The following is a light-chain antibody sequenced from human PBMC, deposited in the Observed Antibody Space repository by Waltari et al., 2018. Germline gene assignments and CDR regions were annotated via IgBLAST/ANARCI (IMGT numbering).Light chain of an antibody. J-gene: IGLJ3*02. V-gene: IGLV2-11*01. CDR2: DVN. Sequence: QSALTQPPSVSGSPEQSVTISCTGSTSDVGGYTSVSCYQQHPGKAPKLLIFDVNQRPSGVPDRFSGSKSGNTASLTISGLRPEDEADYHCCSYAGVHTFWLFGGGTKLTVL. CDR1: TSDVGGYTS. CDR3: CSYAGVHTFWL.